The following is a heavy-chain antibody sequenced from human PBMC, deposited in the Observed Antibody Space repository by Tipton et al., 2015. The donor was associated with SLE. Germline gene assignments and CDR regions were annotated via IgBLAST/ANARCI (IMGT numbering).Heavy chain of an antibody. CDR2: ISGSGGRT. Sequence: SLRLSCAASGFTFSSYAMSWVRQAPGKGLEWVSSISGSGGRTYYADSVKGRFTISRDNSKNTLYLQMNSLRAEDTALYYCAREETLTGTFDYWGQGTLVTVSS. D-gene: IGHD1-7*01. V-gene: IGHV3-23*01. CDR3: AREETLTGTFDY. CDR1: GFTFSSYA. J-gene: IGHJ4*02.